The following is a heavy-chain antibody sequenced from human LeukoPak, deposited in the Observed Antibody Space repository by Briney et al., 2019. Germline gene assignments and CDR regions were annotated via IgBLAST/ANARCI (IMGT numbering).Heavy chain of an antibody. Sequence: GRSLRLSCAASGFTYRNHGMYWVRQAPGKGLEWVAVIWYDGSNKYYGDSVKGRFTISRDNSKNSLYLQMDSLRVEDTAVYYCVRDIGGFYRGYGDSWGQGTLVTVSS. CDR1: GFTYRNHG. CDR2: IWYDGSNK. V-gene: IGHV3-33*01. D-gene: IGHD5-12*01. CDR3: VRDIGGFYRGYGDS. J-gene: IGHJ4*02.